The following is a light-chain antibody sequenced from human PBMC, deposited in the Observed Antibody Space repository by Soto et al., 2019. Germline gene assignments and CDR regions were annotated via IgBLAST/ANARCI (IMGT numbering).Light chain of an antibody. V-gene: IGLV2-14*01. J-gene: IGLJ1*01. CDR3: SSYTSSSTV. CDR1: SSDVGGYNY. Sequence: QSVLTQPASVSGSPGQSITISCTGTSSDVGGYNYVSWYQQHPGKAPKLMIYDVSNRPSGVSNRFSGSKSGNTASLTISGLQAEDEADYYCSSYTSSSTVFVTGTKVTVL. CDR2: DVS.